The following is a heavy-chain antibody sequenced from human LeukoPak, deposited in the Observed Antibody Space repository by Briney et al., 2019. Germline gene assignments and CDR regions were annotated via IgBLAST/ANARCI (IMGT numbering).Heavy chain of an antibody. CDR2: IGGSGGST. V-gene: IGHV3-23*01. Sequence: GGSLRLPCAASGFTFSSYAMSWVRQAPGKGLEWVSAIGGSGGSTYYADSVKGRFTISRDNSKNTLYLQMNSLRAEDTAVYYCAQNRGYWFGELLHFDYWGQGTLVTVSS. J-gene: IGHJ4*02. D-gene: IGHD3-10*01. CDR3: AQNRGYWFGELLHFDY. CDR1: GFTFSSYA.